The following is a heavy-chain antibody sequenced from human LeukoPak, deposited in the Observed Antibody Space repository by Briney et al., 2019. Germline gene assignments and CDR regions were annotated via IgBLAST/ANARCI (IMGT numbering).Heavy chain of an antibody. CDR3: ARGPPSITMVRGRRGYGMDV. D-gene: IGHD3-10*01. V-gene: IGHV4-4*09. Sequence: SETLSLTCTVSGGSISSYYWSWLRQPPGKGLEWIGYIYTSESTNYNPSLKSRVTISVDTSKNQFSLKLSSVTAADTAVYYCARGPPSITMVRGRRGYGMDVWGQGTTVTVSS. CDR1: GGSISSYY. CDR2: IYTSEST. J-gene: IGHJ6*02.